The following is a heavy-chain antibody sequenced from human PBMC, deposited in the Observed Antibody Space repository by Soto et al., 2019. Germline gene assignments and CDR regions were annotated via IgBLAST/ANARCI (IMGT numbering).Heavy chain of an antibody. D-gene: IGHD6-13*01. J-gene: IGHJ5*02. CDR3: ARRERAAGTDWWFDP. Sequence: SETLSLTCTVSGGTISSSSFHWGWIRQPPGKGLEWIGSIYYSGSTYYSPSLKSRVTISVDTSKNQFSLKPSSVTAADTAVYYCARRERAAGTDWWFDPWGQGTLVTLSS. CDR2: IYYSGST. CDR1: GGTISSSSFH. V-gene: IGHV4-39*01.